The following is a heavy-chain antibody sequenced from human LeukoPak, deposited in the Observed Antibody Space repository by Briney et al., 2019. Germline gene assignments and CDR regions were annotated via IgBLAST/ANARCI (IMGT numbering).Heavy chain of an antibody. V-gene: IGHV1-46*01. CDR3: ARDFFNMISEY. CDR2: INPRGGKT. D-gene: IGHD3/OR15-3a*01. Sequence: ASVTVSFTSPVYTFTTHYIHWVRLAPGQGREWMGIINPRGGKTNYTQKFKGRVTITRDTSTSTVYLELSSLRSEDTAVYYCARDFFNMISEYWGQGTLVTVSS. CDR1: VYTFTTHY. J-gene: IGHJ4*02.